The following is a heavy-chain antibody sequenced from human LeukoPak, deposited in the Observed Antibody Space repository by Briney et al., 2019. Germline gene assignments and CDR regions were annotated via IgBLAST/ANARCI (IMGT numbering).Heavy chain of an antibody. CDR2: ISGSGGST. D-gene: IGHD1-26*01. Sequence: ETLSLTCAVYDGSFSGYYWSWVRQAPGKGLEWVSAISGSGGSTYYADSVKGRFTISRDNSKNTLYLQMNSLRAEDTAVYYCARDERRGSYLSRGQGTLVTVSS. J-gene: IGHJ4*02. CDR1: DGSFSGYY. V-gene: IGHV3-23*01. CDR3: ARDERRGSYLS.